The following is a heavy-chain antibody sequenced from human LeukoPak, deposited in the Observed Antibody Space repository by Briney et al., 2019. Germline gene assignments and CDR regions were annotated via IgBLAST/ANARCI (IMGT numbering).Heavy chain of an antibody. V-gene: IGHV4-39*01. D-gene: IGHD6-19*01. Sequence: PSETLSLTCTVSGGSISSSSYFWDWIRQPPGKGLERIGSIYYSGSTYYNPSLKSRVTISVDTSKNQFSLKLSSVTAADTAVYYCARQVEFSGWYNYFDYWGRGTLVTVSS. J-gene: IGHJ4*02. CDR2: IYYSGST. CDR3: ARQVEFSGWYNYFDY. CDR1: GGSISSSSYF.